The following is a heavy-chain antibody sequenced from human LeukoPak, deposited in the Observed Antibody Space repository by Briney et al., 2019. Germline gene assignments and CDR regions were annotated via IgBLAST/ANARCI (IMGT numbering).Heavy chain of an antibody. V-gene: IGHV3-48*03. CDR3: ARAGYSMDTEYFQH. D-gene: IGHD5-18*01. Sequence: PGGSLRLSCAASGFTFSSYEMNWVRQVPGKGLEWVSYISNSGTAIYYADSVKGRFTISRDNAKSSLYLQMNSLRAEDTAVYYCARAGYSMDTEYFQHWGQGTLVTVSS. CDR2: ISNSGTAI. J-gene: IGHJ1*01. CDR1: GFTFSSYE.